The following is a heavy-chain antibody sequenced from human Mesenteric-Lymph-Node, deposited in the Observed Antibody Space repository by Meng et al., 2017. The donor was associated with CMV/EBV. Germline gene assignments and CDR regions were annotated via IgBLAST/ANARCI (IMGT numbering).Heavy chain of an antibody. CDR1: GLIVSRNY. CDR3: VRGGRTTKSLAGYFDP. J-gene: IGHJ5*02. CDR2: ISWMTGSV. V-gene: IGHV3-21*06. D-gene: IGHD3-16*01. Sequence: GEPLKISCAGSGLIVSRNYMSWVRQVPGKGLEWVSGISWMTGSVAYADSVKGRFTISRDNAKNSIYLQMNSLRVEDTAVYYCVRGGRTTKSLAGYFDPWGQGTLVTVSS.